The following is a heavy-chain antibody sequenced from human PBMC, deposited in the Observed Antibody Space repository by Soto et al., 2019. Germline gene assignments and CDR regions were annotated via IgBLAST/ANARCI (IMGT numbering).Heavy chain of an antibody. CDR1: GYTLTSYG. CDR3: ATPTGYSYYYYGMEV. D-gene: IGHD3-9*01. CDR2: ISVYNGDT. J-gene: IGHJ6*02. Sequence: AXSVKVSCKASGYTLTSYGISWVRQAPGQGLEWLGWISVYNGDTHYAQKFQGRVTMTTDTSTSTAYMELRSLRSDDTAVYYCATPTGYSYYYYGMEVWGQGSTVTAP. V-gene: IGHV1-18*01.